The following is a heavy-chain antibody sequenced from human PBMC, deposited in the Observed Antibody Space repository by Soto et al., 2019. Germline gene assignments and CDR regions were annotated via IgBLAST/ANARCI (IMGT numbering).Heavy chain of an antibody. J-gene: IGHJ3*02. Sequence: SVKDSCKVSGYTLTELSMHWARQAPGKELVLMGVFDPEEGKTIYAQKSQGRVTMTENTSTDSAYMELSRLRSEDTAVYYCATERPIAAAGTVAFEIWGQGTMVTVSS. CDR2: FDPEEGKT. CDR3: ATERPIAAAGTVAFEI. D-gene: IGHD6-13*01. CDR1: GYTLTELS. V-gene: IGHV1-24*01.